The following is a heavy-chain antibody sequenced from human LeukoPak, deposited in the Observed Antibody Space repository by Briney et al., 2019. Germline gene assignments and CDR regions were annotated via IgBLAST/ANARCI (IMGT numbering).Heavy chain of an antibody. V-gene: IGHV4-34*01. CDR3: ARGRKAVAGRGGFDY. D-gene: IGHD6-19*01. CDR2: INHSGST. Sequence: SETLSLTCAVYGGSFSDFYWSWIRQPPGKGLEWIGEINHSGSTNYNPPLKSRVTISVDTSKNQFSLKLSSVTAADTAVYYCARGRKAVAGRGGFDYWGQGTLVTVSS. J-gene: IGHJ4*02. CDR1: GGSFSDFY.